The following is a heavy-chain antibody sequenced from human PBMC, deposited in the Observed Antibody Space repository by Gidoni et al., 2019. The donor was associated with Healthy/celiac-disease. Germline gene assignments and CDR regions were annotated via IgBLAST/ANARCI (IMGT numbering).Heavy chain of an antibody. Sequence: EVQLVESGGGLVQPGGSLRLSCAATGFPFSSYWMSWVRQAPGKGLEWVANIKQDGSEKYYVDSVKCRFTISRDNAKNSLYLQMNSLRAEDTAVYYCARDPVVPVPPDYWGQGTLVTVSS. CDR1: GFPFSSYW. D-gene: IGHD2-2*01. J-gene: IGHJ4*02. CDR3: ARDPVVPVPPDY. V-gene: IGHV3-7*04. CDR2: IKQDGSEK.